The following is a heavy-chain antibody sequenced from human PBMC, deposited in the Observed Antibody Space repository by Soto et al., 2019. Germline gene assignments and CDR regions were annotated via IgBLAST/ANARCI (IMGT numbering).Heavy chain of an antibody. Sequence: SETLSLTCTVSGGSISSSSYYWGWIRQPPGKGLEWIGSIYYSGSTYYNPSLKSRVTISVDTSKNQFSLKLSSVTVADTAVYYCARVGMFYGMDVWGQGTTVTVSS. V-gene: IGHV4-39*01. D-gene: IGHD3-10*02. J-gene: IGHJ6*02. CDR2: IYYSGST. CDR1: GGSISSSSYY. CDR3: ARVGMFYGMDV.